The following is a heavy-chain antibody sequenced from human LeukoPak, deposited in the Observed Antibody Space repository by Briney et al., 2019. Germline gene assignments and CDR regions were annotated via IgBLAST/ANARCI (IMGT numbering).Heavy chain of an antibody. V-gene: IGHV3-30*04. CDR3: AKALLDDSSGYYHHYYYGMDV. D-gene: IGHD3-22*01. CDR2: ISYDGSNK. CDR1: GFTFSSYA. J-gene: IGHJ6*02. Sequence: GGSLRLSCAASGFTFSSYAMHWVRQAPGKGLEWVAVISYDGSNKYYADSVKGRFTISRDNSKNTLYLQMNSLRAEDTAVYYCAKALLDDSSGYYHHYYYGMDVWGQGTTVTVSS.